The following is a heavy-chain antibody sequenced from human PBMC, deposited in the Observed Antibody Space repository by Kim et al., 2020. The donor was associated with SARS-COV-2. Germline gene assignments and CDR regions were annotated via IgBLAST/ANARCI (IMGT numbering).Heavy chain of an antibody. D-gene: IGHD2-2*01. J-gene: IGHJ4*01. V-gene: IGHV4-39*01. Sequence: SETLYLTCTVSGGSISSSHYYWGWIRQPPGKGLDWIGSIFYSGTTYYNPSLKSRVSISVDTSKKQFSLNLTSVTAADTAVYYCARSSRWNNGFDYWGHGTLGAVSS. CDR1: GGSISSSHYY. CDR3: ARSSRWNNGFDY. CDR2: IFYSGTT.